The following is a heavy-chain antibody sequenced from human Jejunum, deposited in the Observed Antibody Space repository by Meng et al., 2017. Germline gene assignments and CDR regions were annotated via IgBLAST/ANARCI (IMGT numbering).Heavy chain of an antibody. CDR2: IHYSGGT. CDR3: ARATAGNSEYFQN. V-gene: IGHV4-31*03. CDR1: GGSMNMAGHY. Sequence: QVPLQEPGPGLVKPAQTLSPACTVSGGSMNMAGHYWSWIRQDPGKGLEWIGYIHYSGGTYYNPSLKSRVTISVDTSKNQFSLKLNSVSAADTAVYYCARATAGNSEYFQNWGQGTLVTVSS. J-gene: IGHJ1*01. D-gene: IGHD4-23*01.